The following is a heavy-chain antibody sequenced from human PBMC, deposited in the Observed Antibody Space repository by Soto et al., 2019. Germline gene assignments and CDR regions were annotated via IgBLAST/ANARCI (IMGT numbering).Heavy chain of an antibody. Sequence: LRLSCAASGFTFSSYWMHWVRQAPGKGLVWVSRINSDGSSTSYADSVKGRFTISRDNAKNTLYLQMNSLRAEDTAVYYCAREIYDFWSGYFERPLDIWGQGTMVTVSS. D-gene: IGHD3-3*01. V-gene: IGHV3-74*01. CDR2: INSDGSST. CDR3: AREIYDFWSGYFERPLDI. J-gene: IGHJ3*02. CDR1: GFTFSSYW.